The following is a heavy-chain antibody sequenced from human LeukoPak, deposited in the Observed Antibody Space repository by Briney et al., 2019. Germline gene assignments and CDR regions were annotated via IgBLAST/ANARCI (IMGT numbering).Heavy chain of an antibody. CDR3: AREGVMIMVVTEGYYHMDV. CDR1: GGTFSSYA. Sequence: SVKVSCKASGGTFSSYAISWVRQAPGQGLEWMGRIIPIFGTANYAQKFQGRVTITTDESTSTAYMELSSLRSEDTAVYYCAREGVMIMVVTEGYYHMDVWGKGTTVTVSS. V-gene: IGHV1-69*05. J-gene: IGHJ6*03. D-gene: IGHD4-23*01. CDR2: IIPIFGTA.